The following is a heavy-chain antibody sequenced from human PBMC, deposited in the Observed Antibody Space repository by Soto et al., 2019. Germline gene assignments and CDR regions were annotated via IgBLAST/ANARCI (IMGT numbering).Heavy chain of an antibody. Sequence: GGSLRLSCAASGFTFSSYAMHWVRQAPGKRLEWVAVISYDGSNKYYADSVKGRFTISRDNSKNTLYLQMNSLRAEDTAVYYCASVPGATTIDYWGQGTLVTVSS. CDR2: ISYDGSNK. V-gene: IGHV3-30-3*01. D-gene: IGHD1-26*01. CDR1: GFTFSSYA. CDR3: ASVPGATTIDY. J-gene: IGHJ4*02.